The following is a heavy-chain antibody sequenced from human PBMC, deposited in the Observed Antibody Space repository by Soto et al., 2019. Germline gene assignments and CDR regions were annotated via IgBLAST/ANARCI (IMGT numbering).Heavy chain of an antibody. CDR3: AKSLLFVDHAYMDV. V-gene: IGHV1-69*02. J-gene: IGHJ6*03. Sequence: QVQLVQSGAEVKKPGSSVKVSCEASGGSFISYTFTWVRQAPGQGLEWMGRIIPIQGRANYALKLQDRVTITADRSTKTVYMELRSLRPDDTAVYYCAKSLLFVDHAYMDVWGKGTTVTVSS. CDR1: GGSFISYT. D-gene: IGHD2-21*01. CDR2: IIPIQGRA.